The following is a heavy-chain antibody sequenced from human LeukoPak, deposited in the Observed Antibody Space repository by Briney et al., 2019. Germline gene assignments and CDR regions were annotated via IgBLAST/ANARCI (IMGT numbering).Heavy chain of an antibody. V-gene: IGHV3-30-3*01. J-gene: IGHJ4*02. CDR2: ISYDGSNK. Sequence: GRSLRLSCAASGFTFSSYAMPWVRQAPGKGLEWVAVISYDGSNKYYADSVKGRFTISRDNSKNTLYLQMNSLRAEDTAVYYCAKCDYGDYYYFDYWGQGTLVTVSS. D-gene: IGHD4-17*01. CDR1: GFTFSSYA. CDR3: AKCDYGDYYYFDY.